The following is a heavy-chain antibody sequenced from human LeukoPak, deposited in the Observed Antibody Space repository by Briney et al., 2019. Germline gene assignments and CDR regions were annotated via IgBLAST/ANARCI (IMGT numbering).Heavy chain of an antibody. CDR2: INTNTGNP. Sequence: GSSVKVSCKASGGTFSSYAMNWVRQAPGQGLEWMGWINTNTGNPTYAQGFTGRFVFSLDTSLSTAYLQISSLKAEDTAVYYCARGYYDFWSGYPPTNWFDPWGQGTLVTVSS. CDR1: GGTFSSYA. CDR3: ARGYYDFWSGYPPTNWFDP. V-gene: IGHV7-4-1*02. J-gene: IGHJ5*02. D-gene: IGHD3-3*01.